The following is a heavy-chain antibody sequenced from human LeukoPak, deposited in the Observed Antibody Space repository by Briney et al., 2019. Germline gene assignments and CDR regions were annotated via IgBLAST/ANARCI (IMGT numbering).Heavy chain of an antibody. CDR1: GGSFSGYY. J-gene: IGHJ4*02. CDR2: INHSGST. D-gene: IGHD3-22*01. CDR3: ARVAPYYYDSSGYYRAARLDY. Sequence: SETLSLTCAVYGGSFSGYYWSWIRQPPGKGLEWIGEINHSGSTNYNPSLKSRVTISVDTSKNQFSLKLSSVTAADTAVYYCARVAPYYYDSSGYYRAARLDYWGQGTLVTVSS. V-gene: IGHV4-34*01.